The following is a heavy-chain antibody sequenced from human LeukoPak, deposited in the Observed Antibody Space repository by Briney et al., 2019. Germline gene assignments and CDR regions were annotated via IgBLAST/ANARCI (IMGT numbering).Heavy chain of an antibody. CDR1: GFTFSRYS. CDR3: AKRSPDVDTGYFDY. V-gene: IGHV3-23*01. Sequence: GGSPRLSCAASGFTFSRYSMSWVRQAPGKGLEWVSAIRGSGDSTYYAESVKGRFIISRDNSKNTLNLQMNSLRAEDTAVYYCAKRSPDVDTGYFDYWGQGTLVTVSS. J-gene: IGHJ4*02. CDR2: IRGSGDST. D-gene: IGHD3/OR15-3a*01.